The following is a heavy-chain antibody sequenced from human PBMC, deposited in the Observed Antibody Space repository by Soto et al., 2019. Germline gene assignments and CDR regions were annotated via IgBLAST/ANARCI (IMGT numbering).Heavy chain of an antibody. D-gene: IGHD3-22*01. J-gene: IGHJ6*02. V-gene: IGHV1-46*01. CDR1: GYTFTGQY. Sequence: ASVKVSCKASGYTFTGQYMHWVRQAPGQRLESMGIIYPRGGSTIYAQKFQGKVTMSRDTSTHTLYMELSSLRSEDTAIYYCARVGYSSTGTTLHFHGLDVWGQGTTVTVSS. CDR3: ARVGYSSTGTTLHFHGLDV. CDR2: IYPRGGST.